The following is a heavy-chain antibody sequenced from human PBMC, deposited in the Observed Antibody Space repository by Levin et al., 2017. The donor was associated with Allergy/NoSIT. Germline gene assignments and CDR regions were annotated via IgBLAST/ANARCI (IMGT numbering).Heavy chain of an antibody. CDR2: IYYSGST. J-gene: IGHJ5*02. Sequence: SQTLSLTCTVSGDASSSSYWNWIRQSPGKGLEWIGYIYYSGSTKYNPSLKSRVTISQDMSKNQFSLRLSSVTAADTAVYYCARGQRLTGGLNWFDPWGQGTLVNVSS. CDR3: ARGQRLTGGLNWFDP. D-gene: IGHD1-1*01. V-gene: IGHV4-59*01. CDR1: GDASSSSY.